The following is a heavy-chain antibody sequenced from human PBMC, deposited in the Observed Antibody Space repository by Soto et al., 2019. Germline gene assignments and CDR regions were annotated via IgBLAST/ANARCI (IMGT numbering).Heavy chain of an antibody. D-gene: IGHD3-22*01. V-gene: IGHV1-69*01. CDR2: IIPMFGKA. CDR3: ARDGTLYDSSGYYYLY. CDR1: GGTFSRYA. Sequence: QVHLVQSGAEVKKPESSVKVSCKASGGTFSRYAINWVRQAPGQGLEWMGGIIPMFGKANYAQKFQDRVTITADESTSTGYMELRSLTSEDTAVYYCARDGTLYDSSGYYYLYWGQGTLVTVSS. J-gene: IGHJ4*02.